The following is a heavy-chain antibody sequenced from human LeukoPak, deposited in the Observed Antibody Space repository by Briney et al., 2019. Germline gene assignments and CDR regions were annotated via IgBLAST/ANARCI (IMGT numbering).Heavy chain of an antibody. CDR2: ISSSSSTI. J-gene: IGHJ4*02. V-gene: IGHV3-48*02. D-gene: IGHD3-16*01. Sequence: GGSLRLSCAASGSTFSSYSMNWVRQAPGKGLEWVSYISSSSSTIYYADSVKGRFTISRDNAKNSLYLQMNSLGDEDTAVYYCAREGGDGFLKGRYYFDYWGQGTLVTVSS. CDR1: GSTFSSYS. CDR3: AREGGDGFLKGRYYFDY.